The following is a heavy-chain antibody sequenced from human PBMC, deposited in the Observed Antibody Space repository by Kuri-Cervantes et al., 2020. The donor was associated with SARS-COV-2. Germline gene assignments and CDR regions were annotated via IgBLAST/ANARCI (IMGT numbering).Heavy chain of an antibody. D-gene: IGHD4-17*01. J-gene: IGHJ4*02. CDR1: GFSLSTSGVG. Sequence: SGPTLVKPTQTLTLTSTFSGFSLSTSGVGVGWCRQPPGKALQWLALIYWYDDKRYGLSLKGRLTITKDTSKNQVVLTMTNMDPVDTATYYCAQVTTQEFEYWGQATLVTVSS. CDR3: AQVTTQEFEY. V-gene: IGHV2-5*05. CDR2: IYWYDDK.